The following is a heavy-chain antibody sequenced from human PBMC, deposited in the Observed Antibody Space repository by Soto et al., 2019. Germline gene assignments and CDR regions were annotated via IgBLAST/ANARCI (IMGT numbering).Heavy chain of an antibody. CDR3: ARESVDYYGIDV. J-gene: IGHJ6*02. Sequence: QVQLQESGPGLVKPSQTLSLTCTVSGGSISSGGYYWGWIRQPPGKGLEWIGNIYYSGSTYYNPSLKSRVTISVDTSKNQFSLKLSSVTAADTAVYYCARESVDYYGIDVWGQGTTVTVSS. V-gene: IGHV4-30-4*08. CDR2: IYYSGST. D-gene: IGHD2-15*01. CDR1: GGSISSGGYY.